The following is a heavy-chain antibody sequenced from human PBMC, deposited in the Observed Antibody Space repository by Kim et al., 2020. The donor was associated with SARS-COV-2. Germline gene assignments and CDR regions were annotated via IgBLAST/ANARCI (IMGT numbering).Heavy chain of an antibody. Sequence: GGSLRLSCAASGFTFSRYGMSWVRQAPGKGLEWVSSISDSGAGTYYLDSVKGRFTISRDNSKNTLYLQMNSLRAEDTAAYYCATSVMAAGSYWGQGTLAT. CDR3: ATSVMAAGSY. CDR2: ISDSGAGT. D-gene: IGHD6-13*01. CDR1: GFTFSRYG. J-gene: IGHJ4*02. V-gene: IGHV3-23*01.